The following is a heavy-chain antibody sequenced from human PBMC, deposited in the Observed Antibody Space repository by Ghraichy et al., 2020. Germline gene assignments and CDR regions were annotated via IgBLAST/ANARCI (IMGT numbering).Heavy chain of an antibody. CDR3: ARDSVPAAIHYYYYGMDV. D-gene: IGHD2-2*01. V-gene: IGHV1-18*01. CDR2: ISAYNGNT. Sequence: ASVKVSCKASGYTFTSYGISWVRQAPGQGLEWMGWISAYNGNTNYAQKLQGRVTMTTDTSTSTAYMELRSLRSDDTAVYYCARDSVPAAIHYYYYGMDVWGQGTTVTVSS. CDR1: GYTFTSYG. J-gene: IGHJ6*02.